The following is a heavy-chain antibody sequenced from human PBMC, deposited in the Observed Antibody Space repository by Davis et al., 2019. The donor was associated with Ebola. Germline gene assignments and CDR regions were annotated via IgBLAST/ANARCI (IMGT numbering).Heavy chain of an antibody. CDR3: AKDIAVAGTGPMDS. Sequence: PGGSLRLSCVGSEFTFRSYWFHWVRQAPGKGLEWVSCISGSGASTYYADSVKGRFTVSRDNSKNTVFLQLNGLRVEDTAVYYCAKDIAVAGTGPMDSWGQGTLVTVSS. CDR1: EFTFRSYW. V-gene: IGHV3-23*01. J-gene: IGHJ4*02. CDR2: ISGSGAST. D-gene: IGHD6-19*01.